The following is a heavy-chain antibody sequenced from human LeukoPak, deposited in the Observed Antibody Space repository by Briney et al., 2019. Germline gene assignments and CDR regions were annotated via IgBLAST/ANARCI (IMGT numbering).Heavy chain of an antibody. CDR2: IYYSGST. J-gene: IGHJ6*03. Sequence: SETLSLTCTVSGGSISSSSYYWGWIRQPPGKGLEWIGSIYYSGSTYYNPSLKSRVTMSVDTSKNQFSLKLSSVTAADTAVYYCARLSYYYGSGSYHPSAYYYYYMDVWGKGTTVTVSS. V-gene: IGHV4-39*01. CDR1: GGSISSSSYY. D-gene: IGHD3-10*01. CDR3: ARLSYYYGSGSYHPSAYYYYYMDV.